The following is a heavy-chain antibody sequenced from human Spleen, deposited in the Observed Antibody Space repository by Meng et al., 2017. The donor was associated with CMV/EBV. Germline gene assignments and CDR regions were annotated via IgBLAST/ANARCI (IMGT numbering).Heavy chain of an antibody. J-gene: IGHJ4*02. V-gene: IGHV3-23*03. Sequence: GESLKISCAASGFTFSSYAMSWVRQAPGKGLEWVSIIYAGGTKTYYADSVKGRFTISRDNSKNTLYLQMNSLRPEDTAAYYCAKGDDTKAIDYWGQGTLVTVSS. CDR3: AKGDDTKAIDY. CDR2: IYAGGTKT. CDR1: GFTFSSYA. D-gene: IGHD3-22*01.